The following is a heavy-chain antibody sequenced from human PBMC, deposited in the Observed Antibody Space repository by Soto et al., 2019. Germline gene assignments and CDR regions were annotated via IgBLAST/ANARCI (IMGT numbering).Heavy chain of an antibody. CDR2: IYYSGST. Sequence: SETLSLTCTVSGGSISSYYWSWIRQPPGKGLEWIGYIYYSGSTNYNPSLKSRVTISVDTSKNQFSLKLSSVTAADTAVYYCARWRHDYGDSLDAFDIWGKGTRVTVSS. CDR3: ARWRHDYGDSLDAFDI. D-gene: IGHD4-17*01. V-gene: IGHV4-59*01. CDR1: GGSISSYY. J-gene: IGHJ3*02.